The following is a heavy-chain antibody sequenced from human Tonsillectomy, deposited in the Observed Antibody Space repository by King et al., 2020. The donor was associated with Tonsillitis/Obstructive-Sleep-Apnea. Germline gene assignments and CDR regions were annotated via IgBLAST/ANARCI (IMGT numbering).Heavy chain of an antibody. CDR3: ARGGYGDYIRPDYYYRDV. CDR1: GFTVSSNY. Sequence: VQLVESGGGLVQPGGSLRLSCAASGFTVSSNYMNWVRQAPGKGLEWVSVIYSGGSTYYADSVKGRFTISRHNSKNTLYLQMNSLRAEDTAVYYCARGGYGDYIRPDYYYRDVWGKGTTVTVSS. CDR2: IYSGGST. J-gene: IGHJ6*03. D-gene: IGHD4-17*01. V-gene: IGHV3-53*04.